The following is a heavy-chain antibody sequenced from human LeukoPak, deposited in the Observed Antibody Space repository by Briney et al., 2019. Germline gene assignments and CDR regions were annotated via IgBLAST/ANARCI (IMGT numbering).Heavy chain of an antibody. V-gene: IGHV4-59*01. CDR3: ARDRKLVVANYYYYYMDV. Sequence: PSETLSLTCTVSGGSISSYYWSWIRQPPGKGLEWIGYIYYSGSTNYNPSLKSRVTISVDTSKNQFPLKLSSVTAADTAVYYCARDRKLVVANYYYYYMDVWGKGTTVTVSS. D-gene: IGHD2-15*01. CDR2: IYYSGST. J-gene: IGHJ6*03. CDR1: GGSISSYY.